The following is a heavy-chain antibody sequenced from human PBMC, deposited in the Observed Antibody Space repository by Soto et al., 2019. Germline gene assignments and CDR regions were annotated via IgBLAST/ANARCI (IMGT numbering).Heavy chain of an antibody. CDR1: GGSISRSSYY. J-gene: IGHJ3*02. CDR3: ARYNWGAMGAFDI. Sequence: SETLSLTCTVSGGSISRSSYYWVWIRQPPGKGLEWIGSIYYSGSTYYNPSLKSRVTISVDTSKNQFSLKLSSVTAADTAVYYCARYNWGAMGAFDIWGQGTMVTVSS. V-gene: IGHV4-39*07. CDR2: IYYSGST. D-gene: IGHD1-1*01.